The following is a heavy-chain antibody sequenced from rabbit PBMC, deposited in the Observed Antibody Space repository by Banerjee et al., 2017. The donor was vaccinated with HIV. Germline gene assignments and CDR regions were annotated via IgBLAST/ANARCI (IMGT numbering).Heavy chain of an antibody. J-gene: IGHJ4*01. CDR1: GFTLSNYW. D-gene: IGHD1-1*01. CDR3: ARDLYPTSSGYAFNL. V-gene: IGHV1S45*01. CDR2: IATGSSDNT. Sequence: QEQLVEYGGDLVKPGASLTLTCTASGFTLSNYWMSWVRQAPGKGLEWIAYIATGSSDNTFYANWAKGRFTISKTSSTTVTLQMTSLTAADTATYFCARDLYPTSSGYAFNLWGPGTLVTVS.